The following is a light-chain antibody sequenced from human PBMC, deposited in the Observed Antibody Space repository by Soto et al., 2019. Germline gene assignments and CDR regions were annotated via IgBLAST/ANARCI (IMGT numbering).Light chain of an antibody. CDR2: AAS. V-gene: IGKV1-8*01. CDR1: QGISSY. J-gene: IGKJ1*01. Sequence: AIRMTQSPSSLSASKGDRVTITCRASQGISSYLAWYQQKPGKAPKLLIYAASTLQSGVPSRSSGSGSGTDFTLTISCLQSEDFATYYCQQYYSYPRTFGQGTKVDIK. CDR3: QQYYSYPRT.